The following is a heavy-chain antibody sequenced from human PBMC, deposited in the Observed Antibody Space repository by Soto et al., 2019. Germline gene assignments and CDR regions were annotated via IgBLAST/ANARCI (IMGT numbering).Heavy chain of an antibody. CDR2: IYSGGST. Sequence: LRLSCAASGFTVSSNYMSWVRQAPGKGLEWVSVIYSGGSTYYADSVKGRFTISRDNSKNTLYLQMNSLRAEDTAVYYCARIRTGYCSGGSCYFVDPWGQGTLVTVS. D-gene: IGHD2-15*01. CDR1: GFTVSSNY. J-gene: IGHJ5*02. V-gene: IGHV3-53*01. CDR3: ARIRTGYCSGGSCYFVDP.